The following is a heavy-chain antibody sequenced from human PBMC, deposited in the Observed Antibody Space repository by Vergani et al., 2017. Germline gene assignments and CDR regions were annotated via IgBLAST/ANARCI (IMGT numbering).Heavy chain of an antibody. D-gene: IGHD3-9*01. CDR1: GFTFSSYA. CDR2: ISGSGGST. J-gene: IGHJ4*02. CDR3: AKEPLKYYDILTGYYEPYYFDY. V-gene: IGHV3-23*01. Sequence: EVQLLESGGGLVQPGGSLRLSCAASGFTFSSYAMSWVRQAPGQGLEWVSAISGSGGSTYYADSVKGRFTISRDNSKNTLYLQMNSLRAEDTAVYYCAKEPLKYYDILTGYYEPYYFDYWGQGTLVTVSS.